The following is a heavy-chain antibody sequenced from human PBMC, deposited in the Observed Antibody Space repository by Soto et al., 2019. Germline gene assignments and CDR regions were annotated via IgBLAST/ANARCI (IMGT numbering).Heavy chain of an antibody. CDR1: GYTFTGYY. J-gene: IGHJ6*02. CDR2: INPNSGGT. CDR3: ARDRLDIVVVPAAMPVHYYYGMDV. V-gene: IGHV1-2*04. D-gene: IGHD2-2*03. Sequence: GASVKVSCKASGYTFTGYYMHWVRQAPGQGLEWMGWINPNSGGTNYAQKFQGWVTMTRDTPISTAYMELSRLRSDDTAVYYCARDRLDIVVVPAAMPVHYYYGMDVWGQGTTVTVSS.